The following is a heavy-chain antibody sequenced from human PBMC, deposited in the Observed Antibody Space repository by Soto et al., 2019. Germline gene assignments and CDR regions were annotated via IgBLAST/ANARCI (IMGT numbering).Heavy chain of an antibody. D-gene: IGHD6-6*01. Sequence: QVQLQQWGAGLLKPSETLSLTCAVYGGSFSGYYWSWIRQPPGKGLEWIGEINHSGSTNYNPSLKSRVTISVDTSKNQFSLKLSSVTAADTAVYYCARERGGYSCSPRINFDYWGQGTLVTVSS. CDR2: INHSGST. J-gene: IGHJ4*02. CDR1: GGSFSGYY. CDR3: ARERGGYSCSPRINFDY. V-gene: IGHV4-34*01.